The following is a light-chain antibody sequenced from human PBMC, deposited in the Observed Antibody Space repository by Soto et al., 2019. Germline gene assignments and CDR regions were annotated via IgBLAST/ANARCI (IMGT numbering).Light chain of an antibody. J-gene: IGKJ1*01. CDR2: TGS. CDR1: QAIDSW. CDR3: QQTLSFPPT. Sequence: DIQMTQSPSSLSASVGDRVTITWRASQAIDSWLAWYQQKPGEAPKLLIFTGSLLHSGVPPRFSGSGSGTDFTLTISSLQPEDFATYYCQQTLSFPPTFGQGTKVDIK. V-gene: IGKV1-12*01.